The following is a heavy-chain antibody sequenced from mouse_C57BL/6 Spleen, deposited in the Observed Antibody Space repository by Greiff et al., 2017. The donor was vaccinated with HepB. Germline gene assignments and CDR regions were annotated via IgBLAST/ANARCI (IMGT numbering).Heavy chain of an antibody. CDR2: IDPSDSET. V-gene: IGHV1-52*01. CDR3: ARGENYYGSSLYCDFDV. Sequence: VKLQQPGAEPVRPGSSVKLSCKASGYTFTSYWMHWVKQRPIQGLEWIGNIDPSDSETHYNQKFKDKATLTVDKSSSTAYMQLSSLTSEDSAVYYCARGENYYGSSLYCDFDVGVTGTSVTVSS. D-gene: IGHD1-1*01. CDR1: GYTFTSYW. J-gene: IGHJ1*03.